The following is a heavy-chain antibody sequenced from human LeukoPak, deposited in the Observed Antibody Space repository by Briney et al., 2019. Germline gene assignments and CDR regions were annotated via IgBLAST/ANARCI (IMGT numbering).Heavy chain of an antibody. J-gene: IGHJ4*02. CDR2: ISGSGGST. CDR1: GFTFSSYA. D-gene: IGHD2-2*01. CDR3: AKDRDCSSTSCYVGD. V-gene: IGHV3-23*01. Sequence: GGSLRLSCAASGFTFSSYAMSWVRQAPGKGLEWVSAISGSGGSTYYADSVKGRFTISRDNSKNTLYLQMNSLRAEDTAVYYCAKDRDCSSTSCYVGDWGQGTLVTVSS.